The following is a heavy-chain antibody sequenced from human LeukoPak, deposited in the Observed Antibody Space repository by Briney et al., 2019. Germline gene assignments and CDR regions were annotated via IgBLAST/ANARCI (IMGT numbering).Heavy chain of an antibody. D-gene: IGHD6-13*01. Sequence: KSGGSLRLSCAASGFTFSDYYMSWIRQAPGKGLEWVSYTSGSGSYTNYADSVKGRFTISRDNAKNSLYLQMNSLRAEDTAVYYCARRGGSSRGSQGDDYWGQGTQVTVSS. CDR1: GFTFSDYY. CDR3: ARRGGSSRGSQGDDY. CDR2: TSGSGSYT. J-gene: IGHJ4*02. V-gene: IGHV3-11*03.